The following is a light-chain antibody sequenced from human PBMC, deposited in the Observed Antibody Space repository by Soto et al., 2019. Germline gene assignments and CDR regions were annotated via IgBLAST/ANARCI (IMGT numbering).Light chain of an antibody. CDR2: DAS. Sequence: EIVLTQSPATLSLSPGERATLFCRASQSVSSYLAWYQQKPGQAPRLLIYDASNRATGIPARCSGSGSGTDFTLTISSLEPEDFAVYYCQQRSNWPLTFGGGTKVESK. V-gene: IGKV3-11*01. CDR1: QSVSSY. J-gene: IGKJ4*01. CDR3: QQRSNWPLT.